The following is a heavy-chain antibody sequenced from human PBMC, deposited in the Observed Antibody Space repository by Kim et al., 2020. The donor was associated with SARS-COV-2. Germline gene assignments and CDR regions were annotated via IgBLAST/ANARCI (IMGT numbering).Heavy chain of an antibody. Sequence: SYIYYADSVKGRFTISRDNAKNSLYLQMNSLRAEDTAVYYCARVTASFDYWGQGTLVTVSS. D-gene: IGHD3-16*01. J-gene: IGHJ4*02. CDR2: SYI. V-gene: IGHV3-21*01. CDR3: ARVTASFDY.